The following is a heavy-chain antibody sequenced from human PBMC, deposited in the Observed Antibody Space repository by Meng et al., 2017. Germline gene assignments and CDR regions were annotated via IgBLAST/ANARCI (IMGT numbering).Heavy chain of an antibody. CDR1: GGSLSSSSYF. CDR3: ARGYHYYYDSSGPFNWFDP. Sequence: LLVEESGPGLLRPSETLSLTCTVSGGSLSSSSYFWGWIRHPPGKGLEWIGSIYYSGSTYYNPSLKSRVTISVDTSKNQFSLKLSSVTAADTAVYYCARGYHYYYDSSGPFNWFDPWGQGTLVTVSS. J-gene: IGHJ5*02. CDR2: IYYSGST. V-gene: IGHV4-39*07. D-gene: IGHD3-22*01.